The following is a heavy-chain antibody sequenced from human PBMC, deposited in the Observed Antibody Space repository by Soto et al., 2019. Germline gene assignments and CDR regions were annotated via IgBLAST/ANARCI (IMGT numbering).Heavy chain of an antibody. J-gene: IGHJ4*02. Sequence: GGSLRLSCTTSGFTFNTYGMHWVRQAPGKGLEWVAIIWYDGSNKYYADSVKGRFTISRDNSKNTLYLQMNSLRAEDTAVYYCARGGAAGDYWGQGTLVTVSS. CDR2: IWYDGSNK. V-gene: IGHV3-33*08. CDR3: ARGGAAGDY. CDR1: GFTFNTYG. D-gene: IGHD6-13*01.